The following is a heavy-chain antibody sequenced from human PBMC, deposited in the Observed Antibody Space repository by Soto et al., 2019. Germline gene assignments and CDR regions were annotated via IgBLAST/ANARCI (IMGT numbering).Heavy chain of an antibody. CDR1: GFTFSSYS. V-gene: IGHV3-48*01. Sequence: EVQLVESGGGLVQPGGSLRLSCAASGFTFSSYSMNWVRQAPGKGLEWVSYISSSSSTIYYADSVKGRFTISRDNAKNSLYLQMNSLRAEDTAVYYCARAPVVVGENPYYYYYYYMDVWGKGTTVTVSS. D-gene: IGHD3-22*01. CDR2: ISSSSSTI. J-gene: IGHJ6*03. CDR3: ARAPVVVGENPYYYYYYYMDV.